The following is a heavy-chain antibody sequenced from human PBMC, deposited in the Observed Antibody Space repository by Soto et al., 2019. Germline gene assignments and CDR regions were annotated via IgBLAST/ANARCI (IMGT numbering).Heavy chain of an antibody. CDR2: MNPNSGNT. J-gene: IGHJ6*02. D-gene: IGHD3-3*01. CDR3: ARRGRNYDFWSGNYYYYGMDV. Sequence: ASVKVSCKASGYTFTGYYMHWVRQATGQGLEWMGWMNPNSGNTGYAQKFQGRVTMTRNTSISTAYMELSSLRSEDTAVYYCARRGRNYDFWSGNYYYYGMDVWGQGTTVTVSS. V-gene: IGHV1-8*02. CDR1: GYTFTGYY.